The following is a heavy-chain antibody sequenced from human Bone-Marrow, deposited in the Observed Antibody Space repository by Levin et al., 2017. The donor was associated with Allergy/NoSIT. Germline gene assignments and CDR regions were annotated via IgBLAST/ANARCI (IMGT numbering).Heavy chain of an antibody. Sequence: NPSETLSLTCNVSGGSISNHFWSWIRQPVGKGLEWIGRIYSNGNTNYNPSLKSRVTMSVDTSKKQFSLKLKSVTAADTAVYFCVRDRIPYSGTSEFDPWGQGTLVTVSS. D-gene: IGHD1-26*01. CDR3: VRDRIPYSGTSEFDP. CDR2: IYSNGNT. CDR1: GGSISNHF. J-gene: IGHJ5*02. V-gene: IGHV4-4*07.